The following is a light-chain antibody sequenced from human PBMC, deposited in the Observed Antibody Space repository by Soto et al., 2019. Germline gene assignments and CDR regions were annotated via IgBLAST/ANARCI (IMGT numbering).Light chain of an antibody. CDR2: GAS. Sequence: EIVLTQSPGTLSLSPGERATLSCRASQSISSSYLAWYQQKPGQAPRLLVYGASSRATGIPDSFSGSGSGTDFTLTICRLEPEDFAVYYCQQYGSSRFTFGPGTKVDIK. CDR3: QQYGSSRFT. V-gene: IGKV3-20*01. CDR1: QSISSSY. J-gene: IGKJ3*01.